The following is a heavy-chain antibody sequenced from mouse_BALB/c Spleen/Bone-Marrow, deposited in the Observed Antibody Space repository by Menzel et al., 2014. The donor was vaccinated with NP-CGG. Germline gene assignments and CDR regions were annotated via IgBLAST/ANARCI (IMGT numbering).Heavy chain of an antibody. J-gene: IGHJ2*01. CDR1: GFSFSSFG. CDR3: TRGGNWEDFDY. Sequence: DVKLHESGGGLVQPGGSRKLSCSASGFSFSSFGMHWVRQAPEKGLEWVAYISSGSITIFYADTVKGRFTISRDNPKNTLFLQMTSLRSEDTAMYYCTRGGNWEDFDYWGQGTTLTVSS. V-gene: IGHV5-17*02. D-gene: IGHD4-1*01. CDR2: ISSGSITI.